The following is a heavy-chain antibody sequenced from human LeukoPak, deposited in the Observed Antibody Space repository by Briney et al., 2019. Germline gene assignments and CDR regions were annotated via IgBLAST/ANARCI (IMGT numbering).Heavy chain of an antibody. CDR3: VKDGLVVWFGELVGDY. D-gene: IGHD3-10*01. Sequence: GGSLRLSCSASGFTFSSYAMHWVRQAPEKGLEYVSAISSNGGSTYYADSVKGRFTISRDNSKNTLYLQMSSLRAEDTAVYYCVKDGLVVWFGELVGDYWGQGTLVTVSS. CDR2: ISSNGGST. J-gene: IGHJ4*02. V-gene: IGHV3-64D*06. CDR1: GFTFSSYA.